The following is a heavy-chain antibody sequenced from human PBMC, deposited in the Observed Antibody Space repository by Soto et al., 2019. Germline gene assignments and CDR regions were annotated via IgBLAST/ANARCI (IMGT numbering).Heavy chain of an antibody. CDR1: GFTFSDYY. CDR2: ISSSGGTI. D-gene: IGHD4-17*01. CDR3: ASAFGDYGIDDFDL. J-gene: IGHJ3*01. V-gene: IGHV3-11*01. Sequence: GGSLRLSCAASGFTFSDYYMSWIRQAPGKGLEWVSYISSSGGTIYYADSVKGRLTISRDNAKNSLYLQMNSLRAEDTAVYYCASAFGDYGIDDFDLWGQGTMGTVSS.